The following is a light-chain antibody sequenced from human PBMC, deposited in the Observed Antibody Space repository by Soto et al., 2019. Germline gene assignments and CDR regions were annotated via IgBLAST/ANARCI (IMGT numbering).Light chain of an antibody. V-gene: IGLV8-61*01. CDR3: MLYMGGGLVV. CDR2: STN. J-gene: IGLJ2*01. CDR1: SGSVSTTYY. Sequence: QAVVTQEPSFSVSPGRTVTLTCGLTSGSVSTTYYPSWYQQTPGQAPRTLIYSTNIRSSGVPDRFSGSILGNKAALTITGAQADDESDYHCMLYMGGGLVVFGGGTQLTVL.